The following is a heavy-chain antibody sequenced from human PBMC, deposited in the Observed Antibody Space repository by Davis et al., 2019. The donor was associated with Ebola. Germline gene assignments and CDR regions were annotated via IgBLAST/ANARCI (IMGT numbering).Heavy chain of an antibody. Sequence: GESLKISCAASGFTFSSYSMNWVRQAPGKGLEWVSYISSSSSTIYYADSVKGRFTISRDNAKNSLYLQMNSLRDEDTAVYYCARVGESNYGYWGQGTLVTVSS. CDR3: ARVGESNYGY. CDR1: GFTFSSYS. J-gene: IGHJ4*02. V-gene: IGHV3-48*02. CDR2: ISSSSSTI. D-gene: IGHD4-11*01.